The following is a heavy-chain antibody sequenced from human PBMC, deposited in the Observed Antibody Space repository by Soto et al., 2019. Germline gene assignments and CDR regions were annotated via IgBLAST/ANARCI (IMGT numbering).Heavy chain of an antibody. J-gene: IGHJ4*02. Sequence: PGESLKTSCKGSGYSFTSYWIGWVRQMPGKGLEWMGIIYPGDSDTRYSPSFQGQVTISADKSISTAYLQRSSLKASDTAMYYCARHFYYDSSGYPYYFDYWGQGTLVTVSS. CDR1: GYSFTSYW. CDR3: ARHFYYDSSGYPYYFDY. D-gene: IGHD3-22*01. V-gene: IGHV5-51*01. CDR2: IYPGDSDT.